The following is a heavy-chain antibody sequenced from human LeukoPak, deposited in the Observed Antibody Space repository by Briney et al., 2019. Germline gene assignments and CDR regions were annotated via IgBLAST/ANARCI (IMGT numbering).Heavy chain of an antibody. CDR3: AKGDCSSTSCDTRLDY. Sequence: PGESLRLSCAASGFTFSSYAMSWVRQAPGKGLEWVSAISGSGGSTYYADSVKGRFTISRDNSKNTLYLQMNSLRAEDTAVYYCAKGDCSSTSCDTRLDYWGQGTLVTVSS. V-gene: IGHV3-23*01. J-gene: IGHJ4*02. CDR2: ISGSGGST. CDR1: GFTFSSYA. D-gene: IGHD2-2*02.